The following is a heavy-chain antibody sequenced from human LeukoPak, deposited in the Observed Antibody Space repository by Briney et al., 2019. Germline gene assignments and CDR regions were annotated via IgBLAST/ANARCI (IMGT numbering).Heavy chain of an antibody. D-gene: IGHD2-15*01. CDR1: GYSFTSYW. CDR3: ARCTGAVVVGATFGCYFDL. V-gene: IGHV5-51*03. Sequence: KPGESLKISCKGSGYSFTSYWIGWVRQMPGKGLEWMGIIYPGDSDTRYSPSFEGQVTISADKSVSTAYLQWSSLKASDTAIYYCARCTGAVVVGATFGCYFDLWGRGTLVTVSS. J-gene: IGHJ2*01. CDR2: IYPGDSDT.